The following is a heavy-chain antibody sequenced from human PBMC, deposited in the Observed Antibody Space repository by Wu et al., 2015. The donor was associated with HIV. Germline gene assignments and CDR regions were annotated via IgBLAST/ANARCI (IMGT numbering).Heavy chain of an antibody. Sequence: QVQLVQSGAEVKKPGSSVKVSCKASGGTFSSYSISWVRQAPGQGLEWMGRIIPILGTANYAQKFQGRVAITADESTSTAYMELSSLRSEDTAVYYCARGLIGFGELLGNWFDPWGQGTLVTVSS. CDR2: IIPILGTA. D-gene: IGHD3-10*01. J-gene: IGHJ5*02. V-gene: IGHV1-69*11. CDR1: GGTFSSYS. CDR3: ARGLIGFGELLGNWFDP.